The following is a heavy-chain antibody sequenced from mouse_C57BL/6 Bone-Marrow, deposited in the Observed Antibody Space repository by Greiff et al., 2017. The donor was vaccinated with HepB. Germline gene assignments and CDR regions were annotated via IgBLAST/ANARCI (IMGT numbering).Heavy chain of an antibody. Sequence: QVQLKESGAELMKPGASVKLSCKATGYTFTGYWIEWVKQRPGHGLEWIGEILPGSGSTNYNEKFKSKATFTADTSSNTASMQLSSLTTEDSAIYYCARESLHYGSSYFDYWGQGTTLTVSS. CDR3: ARESLHYGSSYFDY. CDR1: GYTFTGYW. J-gene: IGHJ2*01. D-gene: IGHD1-1*01. CDR2: ILPGSGST. V-gene: IGHV1-9*01.